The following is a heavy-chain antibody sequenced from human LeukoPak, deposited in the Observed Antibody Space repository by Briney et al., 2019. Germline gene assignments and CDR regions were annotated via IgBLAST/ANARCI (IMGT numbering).Heavy chain of an antibody. V-gene: IGHV1-2*02. D-gene: IGHD2-2*01. CDR2: INPNSGGT. Sequence: ASVKVSCKASGYTFTGDYMHWVRQAPGQGLEWMGWINPNSGGTNYAQKFQGRVTMTRDTSISTAYMELSRLRSDDTAMYYCARIDCSTTSCYPNWFDPWGQGTLVTVSS. CDR1: GYTFTGDY. CDR3: ARIDCSTTSCYPNWFDP. J-gene: IGHJ5*02.